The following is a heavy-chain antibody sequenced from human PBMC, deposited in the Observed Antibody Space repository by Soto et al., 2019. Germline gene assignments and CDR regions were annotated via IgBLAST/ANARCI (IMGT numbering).Heavy chain of an antibody. V-gene: IGHV3-53*02. CDR1: GFTVSSNY. Sequence: EVQLVETGGGLIQPGGSLRLSCAASGFTVSSNYMSWVRQAPGKGLEWVSVIYSGGSTYYADSVKGRFTISIDNSKNTLYLQMNSLRAEDTAVYYWARDPRHGYFDLWGRGTLVTVSS. CDR3: ARDPRHGYFDL. CDR2: IYSGGST. J-gene: IGHJ2*01.